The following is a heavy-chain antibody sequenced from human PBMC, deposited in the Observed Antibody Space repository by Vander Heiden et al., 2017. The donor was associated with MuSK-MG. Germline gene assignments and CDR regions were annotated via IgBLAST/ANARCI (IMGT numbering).Heavy chain of an antibody. Sequence: QLQLQESGPGLVKPSETLSLICTVPGGSISSSTYYWGWIRQPPGKGLEWIGIMYYGGGTYYNTSLKRRVTISVDTSKNQFSRKLTSVSAAETAVYYCARGMLVTASHGGADYFQHWGQGTMVTVYS. J-gene: IGHJ1*01. CDR3: ARGMLVTASHGGADYFQH. D-gene: IGHD2-21*02. CDR1: GGSISSSTYY. CDR2: MYYGGGT. V-gene: IGHV4-39*01.